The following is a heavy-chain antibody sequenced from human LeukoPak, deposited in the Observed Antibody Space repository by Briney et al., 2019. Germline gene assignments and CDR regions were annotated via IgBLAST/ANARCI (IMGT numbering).Heavy chain of an antibody. J-gene: IGHJ4*02. CDR3: ARAHHQTLRYFDVVMGY. D-gene: IGHD3-9*01. V-gene: IGHV1-69*06. Sequence: ASVKVSCKASGGTFSSYAISWVRQAPGQGLEWMGGIIPIFGTVNYAQKFQGRVTITADKSTSTAYMELSSLRSEDTAVYYCARAHHQTLRYFDVVMGYWGQGTLVTVSS. CDR2: IIPIFGTV. CDR1: GGTFSSYA.